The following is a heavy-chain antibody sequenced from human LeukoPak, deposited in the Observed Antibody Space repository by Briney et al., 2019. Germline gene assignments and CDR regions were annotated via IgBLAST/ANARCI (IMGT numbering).Heavy chain of an antibody. J-gene: IGHJ4*02. V-gene: IGHV4-31*03. CDR3: ASTICISTSCYPGVVDY. D-gene: IGHD2-2*01. CDR1: GGSISSGGYY. Sequence: SETLSLTCTVSGGSISSGGYYWSWIRQHPGKGLEWIGYIYYSGSTYYNPSLKSRVTISVDTSKNQFSLKLSSVTAADTAVYYCASTICISTSCYPGVVDYWGQGTLVTVSS. CDR2: IYYSGST.